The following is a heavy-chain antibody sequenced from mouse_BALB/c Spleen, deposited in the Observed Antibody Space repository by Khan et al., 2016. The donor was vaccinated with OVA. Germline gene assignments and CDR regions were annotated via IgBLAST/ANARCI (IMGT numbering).Heavy chain of an antibody. CDR2: IFPGTGTT. CDR1: GYTFTNYW. V-gene: IGHV1S132*01. J-gene: IGHJ3*01. Sequence: VQLQESGAELVKPGASVKLSCKTSGYTFTNYWIQWVKQRPGQGLGWIGEIFPGTGTTYYNENFKAKATLTIDTSSSTAYMQLSSLTSEDSAVYFCARGYCGNYEFAYWGQGTLVTGAA. CDR3: ARGYCGNYEFAY. D-gene: IGHD2-1*01.